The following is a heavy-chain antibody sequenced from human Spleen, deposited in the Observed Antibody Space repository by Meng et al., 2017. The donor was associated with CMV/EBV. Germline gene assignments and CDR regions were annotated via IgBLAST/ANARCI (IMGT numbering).Heavy chain of an antibody. Sequence: LSLTCAASGFTFSGDTMNWVRQAPEKGLEWVSSISTSSSYIYYADSVKGRFTISRDNAKNSLYLQMNSLRAEDTAVYYCARGGYQLDYYSYGMDVWGQGTTVTVSS. V-gene: IGHV3-21*04. CDR1: GFTFSGDT. CDR2: ISTSSSYI. CDR3: ARGGYQLDYYSYGMDV. J-gene: IGHJ6*02. D-gene: IGHD2-2*01.